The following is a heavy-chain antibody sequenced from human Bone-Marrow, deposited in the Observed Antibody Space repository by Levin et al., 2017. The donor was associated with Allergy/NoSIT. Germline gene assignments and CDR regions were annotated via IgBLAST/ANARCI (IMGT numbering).Heavy chain of an antibody. Sequence: PGGSLRLSCAASGFTFSSFGMHWVRQAPGKGLEWVAVISYDGSNKYYADSVKGRFTISRDNSKNTLYLQMNSLRAEDTAVYYCANNPTNSPVPAVDYWGQGTLVTVSS. J-gene: IGHJ4*02. CDR3: ANNPTNSPVPAVDY. D-gene: IGHD1-1*01. V-gene: IGHV3-30*18. CDR1: GFTFSSFG. CDR2: ISYDGSNK.